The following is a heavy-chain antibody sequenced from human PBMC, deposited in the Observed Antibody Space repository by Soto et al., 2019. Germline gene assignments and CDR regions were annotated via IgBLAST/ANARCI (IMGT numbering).Heavy chain of an antibody. J-gene: IGHJ6*02. D-gene: IGHD6-19*01. V-gene: IGHV1-69*13. CDR1: GGTFSSYA. CDR3: AKPKQWRAAPYGIDL. Sequence: ASVKVSCKASGGTFSSYAISWVRQAPGQGLEWMGGIIPIFGTANYAQKFQGRVTITADESTSTAYMELSSLRSEDTAVYYCAKPKQWRAAPYGIDLWIQGTTVTVSS. CDR2: IIPIFGTA.